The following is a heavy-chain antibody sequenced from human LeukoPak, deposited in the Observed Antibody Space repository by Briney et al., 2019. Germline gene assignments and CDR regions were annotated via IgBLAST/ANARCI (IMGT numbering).Heavy chain of an antibody. D-gene: IGHD1-26*01. V-gene: IGHV3-48*02. J-gene: IGHJ4*02. CDR2: ISSSSSTI. CDR1: GFTFSSYS. Sequence: PGGSLRLSCAASGFTFSSYSMNWVRQAPGKGLEWVSYISSSSSTIYYADSVKGRFTISRDNAKNSLYLQINSLRDEDAAVYYCARDCVGGSYCWGQGTLVTVSS. CDR3: ARDCVGGSYC.